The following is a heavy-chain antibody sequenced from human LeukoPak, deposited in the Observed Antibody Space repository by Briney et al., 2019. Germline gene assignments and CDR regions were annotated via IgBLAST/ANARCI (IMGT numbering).Heavy chain of an antibody. J-gene: IGHJ4*02. CDR1: LGSLSSYY. D-gene: IGHD3-9*01. Sequence: SEALSLTRTDSLGSLSSYYWSGIRQPPRKGLEWSWYIYYSGSTNYNPRLKSRVTISVDTSKNQFSLKLSSVPAADTAVYYCARHASDYDILTGYYKESFDYWGQGTLVTVSS. CDR2: IYYSGST. V-gene: IGHV4-59*08. CDR3: ARHASDYDILTGYYKESFDY.